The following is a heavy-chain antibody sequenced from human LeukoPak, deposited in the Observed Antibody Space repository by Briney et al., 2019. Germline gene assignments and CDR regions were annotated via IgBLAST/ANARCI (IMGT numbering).Heavy chain of an antibody. CDR3: ARVKNYSSSWKTPTNWFDP. Sequence: ASVKVSCKASGYTFTGYYMHWVRQAPGQGLEWMGWINPNSGGTNYAQKFQGRVTMTRDKSISTAYMELSRLRADDTAVYYCARVKNYSSSWKTPTNWFDPWGQGTLVTVSS. D-gene: IGHD6-13*01. CDR1: GYTFTGYY. V-gene: IGHV1-2*02. CDR2: INPNSGGT. J-gene: IGHJ5*02.